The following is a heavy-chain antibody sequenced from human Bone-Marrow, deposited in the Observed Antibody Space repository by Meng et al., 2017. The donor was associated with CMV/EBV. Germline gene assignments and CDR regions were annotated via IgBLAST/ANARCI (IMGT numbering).Heavy chain of an antibody. CDR3: ARTTVTTNPYYYYYYGMDV. J-gene: IGHJ6*02. CDR1: GGSISNYY. Sequence: SETLSLTCTVSGGSISNYYWSWIRQPPGKRLEWIGYIHYSGTTNYNPSLKSRVTISVDRSKNQFSLKVSSVTAADTAVYYCARTTVTTNPYYYYYYGMDVWGQGTTVTVSS. V-gene: IGHV4-59*12. D-gene: IGHD4-11*01. CDR2: IHYSGTT.